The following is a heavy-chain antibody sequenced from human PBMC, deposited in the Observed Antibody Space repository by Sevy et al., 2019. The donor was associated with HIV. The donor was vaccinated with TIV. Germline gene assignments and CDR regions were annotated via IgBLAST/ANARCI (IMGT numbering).Heavy chain of an antibody. D-gene: IGHD6-6*01. CDR2: KTGSAGVT. Sequence: GGSLRLSCAASGFSLSNYAMSWVRQAPGKGLEWISTKTGSAGVTYYADSVKGRFTISRDNSKNTLFLQMNGLRAEDTALYYCAKGRIPSIGTLGPFDSWGQGTLVTVSS. J-gene: IGHJ4*02. CDR3: AKGRIPSIGTLGPFDS. CDR1: GFSLSNYA. V-gene: IGHV3-23*01.